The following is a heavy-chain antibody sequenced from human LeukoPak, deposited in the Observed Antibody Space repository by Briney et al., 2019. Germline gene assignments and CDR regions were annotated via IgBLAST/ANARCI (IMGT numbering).Heavy chain of an antibody. D-gene: IGHD3-9*01. Sequence: GASVRVSCKASGYTFTDYLINWVRQAPGQGLEWMGWINPNSGGTNYAQKFQGRVTMTRDTSITTAYMEMSRLRSDDTALYYCARSPHILTGENFDYWGQGTLVTVSS. V-gene: IGHV1-2*02. CDR3: ARSPHILTGENFDY. CDR1: GYTFTDYL. CDR2: INPNSGGT. J-gene: IGHJ4*02.